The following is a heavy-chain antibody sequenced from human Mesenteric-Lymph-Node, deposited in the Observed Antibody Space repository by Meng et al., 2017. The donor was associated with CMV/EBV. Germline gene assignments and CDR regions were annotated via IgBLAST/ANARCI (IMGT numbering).Heavy chain of an antibody. CDR2: INPNSGGT. CDR1: TLTGYY. V-gene: IGHV1-2*06. J-gene: IGHJ4*02. CDR3: ALYYYGSGSYYNGESLDY. D-gene: IGHD3-10*01. Sequence: TLTGYYRHWVRQAPGQGLEWMGRINPNSGGTNYAQKFQGRVTMTRDTSISTAYMELSRLRSDDTAVYYCALYYYGSGSYYNGESLDYWGQGTLVTVSS.